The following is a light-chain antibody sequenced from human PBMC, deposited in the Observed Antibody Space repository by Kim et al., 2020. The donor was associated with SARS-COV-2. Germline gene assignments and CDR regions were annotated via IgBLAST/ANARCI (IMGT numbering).Light chain of an antibody. J-gene: IGKJ4*01. Sequence: EIVLTQSPATLSLSPGERATLSCWASQSIDTQLAWYQQIPGQAPRLLIYDASNRATGIPARFSGSGSGADFTLTVSSLEPEDFAVYDRKQRYSWPLSFGGGTKVDIK. CDR1: QSIDTQ. V-gene: IGKV3-11*01. CDR2: DAS. CDR3: KQRYSWPLS.